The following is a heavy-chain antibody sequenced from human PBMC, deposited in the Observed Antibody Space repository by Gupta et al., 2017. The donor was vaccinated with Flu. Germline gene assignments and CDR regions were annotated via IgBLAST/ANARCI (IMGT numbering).Heavy chain of an antibody. CDR3: STLAGGGWANTERAA. CDR1: GVTCSSYS. CDR2: ISSSSSYI. J-gene: IGHJ4*01. Sequence: EGQLVESGGGLVKPGGARRHSCAAGGVTCSSYSMNWVRQAPGKGLEGGSSISSSSSYIYYEDAGKSRFTISRDKPKNSLYLQMKCLGAEETAVYYFSTLAGGGWANTERAAGGHGTVVTVCS. D-gene: IGHD6-19*01. V-gene: IGHV3-21*01.